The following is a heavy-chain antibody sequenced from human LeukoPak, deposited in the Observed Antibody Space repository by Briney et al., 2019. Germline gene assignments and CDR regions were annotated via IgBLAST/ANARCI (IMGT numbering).Heavy chain of an antibody. V-gene: IGHV4-59*01. CDR1: GCSISSYY. CDR2: IYYNGST. CDR3: SRDLGGWQWLNWFDP. Sequence: SGTLTLTCTVSGCSISSYYLSWIRQPPGKGLEWIWYIYYNGSTKYHPALKNRVTITVDKSKNQFFLKLMSVTAADTAVYYCSRDLGGWQWLNWFDPWGQGTLVTVSS. D-gene: IGHD6-19*01. J-gene: IGHJ5*02.